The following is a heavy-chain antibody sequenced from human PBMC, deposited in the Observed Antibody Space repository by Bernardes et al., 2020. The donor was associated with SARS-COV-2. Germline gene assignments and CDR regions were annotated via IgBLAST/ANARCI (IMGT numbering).Heavy chain of an antibody. Sequence: GGSLRLSCAASGFTFSSYNMHWVRQAPGKGLECVSSISSSSSYIYYADSVKGRFTISRDNARNSLYLQMNSLRADDTAVYYCARGASVTFDYWGQGTLVTVSS. CDR2: ISSSSSYI. V-gene: IGHV3-21*01. D-gene: IGHD2-21*02. CDR3: ARGASVTFDY. CDR1: GFTFSSYN. J-gene: IGHJ4*02.